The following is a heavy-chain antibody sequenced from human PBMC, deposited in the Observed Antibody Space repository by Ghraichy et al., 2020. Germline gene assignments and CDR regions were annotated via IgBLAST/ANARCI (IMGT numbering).Heavy chain of an antibody. D-gene: IGHD3-22*01. CDR3: ARHRDYYDSSGDDAFDI. Sequence: SETLSLTCTVSGVSISSSSYYWGWIRQPPGKGLEWIGSIYYSGSTYYNPSLKSRVTISVDTSKNQFSLKLSSVTAADTAVYYCARHRDYYDSSGDDAFDIWGQGTMVTVSS. J-gene: IGHJ3*02. CDR1: GVSISSSSYY. CDR2: IYYSGST. V-gene: IGHV4-39*01.